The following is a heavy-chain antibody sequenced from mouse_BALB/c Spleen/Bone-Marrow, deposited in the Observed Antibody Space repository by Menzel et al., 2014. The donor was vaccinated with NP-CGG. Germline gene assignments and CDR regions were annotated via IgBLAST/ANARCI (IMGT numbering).Heavy chain of an antibody. CDR2: ISTYYGDA. V-gene: IGHV1S137*01. J-gene: IGHJ3*01. CDR3: AREGGNFPWFAY. Sequence: VKLMESGAELVRPGVSVKISCKGSGYTFTDYAVHWVKQSHAKSLEWIGVISTYYGDASYNQKFKGKATMTVDKSSSTAYMELARLTSEDSAIYYCAREGGNFPWFAYWGQGTLVTVPA. CDR1: GYTFTDYA. D-gene: IGHD2-1*01.